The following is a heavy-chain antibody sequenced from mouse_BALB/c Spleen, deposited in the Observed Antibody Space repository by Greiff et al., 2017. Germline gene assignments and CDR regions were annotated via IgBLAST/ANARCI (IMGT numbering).Heavy chain of an antibody. CDR3: ARSGTTYFDV. J-gene: IGHJ1*01. D-gene: IGHD4-1*01. CDR2: ISSGSSTI. CDR1: GFTFSSFG. Sequence: EVQRVESGGGLVQPGGSRKLSCAASGFTFSSFGMHWVRQAPEKVLEWVAYISSGSSTIYYADTVKGRFTISRDNPKNTLFLQMTSLRSEDTAMYYCARSGTTYFDVWGAGTTVTVSS. V-gene: IGHV5-17*02.